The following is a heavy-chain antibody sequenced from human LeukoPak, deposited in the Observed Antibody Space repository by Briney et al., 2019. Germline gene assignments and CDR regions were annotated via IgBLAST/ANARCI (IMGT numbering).Heavy chain of an antibody. J-gene: IGHJ4*02. V-gene: IGHV3-30-3*01. D-gene: IGHD6-13*01. CDR3: ARGGAAVDY. CDR1: GFTFSTYD. Sequence: GRSLRLSCAASGFTFSTYDMHWVRQAPGKGLEWVTVISYDGTNKYYADSVKGRFTISRDNSKNSLYLQMDSLRAEDTAVYYCARGGAAVDYWGQGTLVTVSS. CDR2: ISYDGTNK.